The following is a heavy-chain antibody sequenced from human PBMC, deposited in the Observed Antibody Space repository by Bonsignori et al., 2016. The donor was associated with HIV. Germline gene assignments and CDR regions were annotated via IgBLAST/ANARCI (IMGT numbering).Heavy chain of an antibody. J-gene: IGHJ3*02. Sequence: WIRQPPGKGLEWVSAISGSGGSTYYADSVKGRFTISRDNSKNTLYLQMNSLRAEDTAVYYCAKVRIPFYCSSTSCHPGGAFDIWGQGTMVTVSS. D-gene: IGHD2-2*01. CDR2: ISGSGGST. CDR3: AKVRIPFYCSSTSCHPGGAFDI. V-gene: IGHV3-23*01.